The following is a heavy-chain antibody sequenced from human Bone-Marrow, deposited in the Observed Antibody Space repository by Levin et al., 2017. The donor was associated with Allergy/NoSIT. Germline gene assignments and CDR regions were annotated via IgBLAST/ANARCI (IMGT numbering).Heavy chain of an antibody. J-gene: IGHJ6*02. V-gene: IGHV4-59*01. D-gene: IGHD5-24*01. Sequence: SETLSLTCTVSGGSISSYYWSWIRQPPGKGLEWIGYIYYSGSTNYNPSLKSRVTISVDTSKNQFSLKLSSVTAADTAVYYCARDLVEMAFTTGEGFGYYYGMDVWGQGTTVTVSS. CDR1: GGSISSYY. CDR3: ARDLVEMAFTTGEGFGYYYGMDV. CDR2: IYYSGST.